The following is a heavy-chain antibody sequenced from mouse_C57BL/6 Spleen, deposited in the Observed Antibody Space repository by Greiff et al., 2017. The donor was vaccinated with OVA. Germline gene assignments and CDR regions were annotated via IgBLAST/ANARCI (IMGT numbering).Heavy chain of an antibody. J-gene: IGHJ2*01. V-gene: IGHV1-81*01. CDR2: IYPRSGNT. Sequence: QVHVKQSGAELARPGASVKLSCKASGYTFTSYGISWVKQRTGQGLEWIGEIYPRSGNTYYNEKFKGKATLTADKSSSTAYMELRSLTSEDAAVYFCARSSGGKDYWGQGTTLTVSS. CDR3: ARSSGGKDY. CDR1: GYTFTSYG. D-gene: IGHD2-1*01.